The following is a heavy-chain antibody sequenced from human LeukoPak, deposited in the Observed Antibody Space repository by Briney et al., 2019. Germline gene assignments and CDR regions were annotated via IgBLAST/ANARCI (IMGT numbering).Heavy chain of an antibody. V-gene: IGHV3-7*04. CDR2: IKEDGSEK. J-gene: IGHJ4*02. D-gene: IGHD5-18*01. Sequence: GGSLRLSCAASGFTFINYWMGWVRQAPGKGLEWVANIKEDGSEKYYVDSVKGRFTISRDNAKNSLYLQMNSLRAEDTAVYYCARGYTCGYWGQGTLVIVSS. CDR3: ARGYTCGY. CDR1: GFTFINYW.